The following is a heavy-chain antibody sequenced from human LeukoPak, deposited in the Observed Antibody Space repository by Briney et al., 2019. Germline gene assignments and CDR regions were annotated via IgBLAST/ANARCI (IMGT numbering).Heavy chain of an antibody. D-gene: IGHD4-11*01. Sequence: QSGGSLRLSCAASGFPFSNYWMSWVRQAPGKGLEWVASIKQDGGEEFYVDSVKGRLSISRDNAKNSLYLQMNSLRAEDTAVYYCAREDHSNYNYWGQGTLVTVSS. CDR1: GFPFSNYW. CDR2: IKQDGGEE. CDR3: AREDHSNYNY. J-gene: IGHJ4*02. V-gene: IGHV3-7*01.